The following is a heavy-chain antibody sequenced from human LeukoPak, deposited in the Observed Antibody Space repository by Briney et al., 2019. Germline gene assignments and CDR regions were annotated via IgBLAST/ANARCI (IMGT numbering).Heavy chain of an antibody. J-gene: IGHJ4*02. CDR1: GFTFSSYA. CDR2: ISGSGGST. Sequence: GGSLRLSCAASGFTFSSYAVSWVRQAPGKGLEWVSAISGSGGSTYYADSVKGRFTISRDNSKNTLYLQMNSLRAEDTAVYYCANPAYSSRLGYFDYWGQGTLVTVSS. V-gene: IGHV3-23*01. D-gene: IGHD6-19*01. CDR3: ANPAYSSRLGYFDY.